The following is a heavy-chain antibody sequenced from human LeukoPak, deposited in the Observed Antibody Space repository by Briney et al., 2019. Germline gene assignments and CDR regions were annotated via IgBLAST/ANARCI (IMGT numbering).Heavy chain of an antibody. CDR2: ISTYNGNT. Sequence: ASVKVSCKASGYTFTSYGISWVRQAPGQGLEWMGWISTYNGNTNYAQKLQGRVTITTDTSTTTAYMELRGLTSDDTAVYYCARDPTTQTFDYWGQGTLVTVSS. V-gene: IGHV1-18*01. CDR1: GYTFTSYG. D-gene: IGHD4-11*01. J-gene: IGHJ4*02. CDR3: ARDPTTQTFDY.